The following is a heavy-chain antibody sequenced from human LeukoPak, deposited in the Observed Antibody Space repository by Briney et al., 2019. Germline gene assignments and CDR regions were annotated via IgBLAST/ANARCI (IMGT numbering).Heavy chain of an antibody. J-gene: IGHJ4*02. V-gene: IGHV4-39*02. CDR1: ARSIRTSNFF. D-gene: IGHD2-2*01. CDR3: ATEDVVVPTAAQRPLDY. Sequence: PETLYLSCTVSARSIRTSNFFWVCIRPPPGNGPGWMGSTYYGGSASYNESLQSRLRISVDTSKNQFSLKVTSVTAADTAVYYCATEDVVVPTAAQRPLDYWGQGTLVTVSS. CDR2: TYYGGSA.